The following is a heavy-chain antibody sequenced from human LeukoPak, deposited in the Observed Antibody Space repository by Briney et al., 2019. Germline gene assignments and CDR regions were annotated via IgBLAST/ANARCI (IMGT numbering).Heavy chain of an antibody. D-gene: IGHD2-2*01. J-gene: IGHJ3*02. CDR3: ASLDIVVVPAAFDAFDI. CDR2: INPNSGDT. Sequence: ASVKVSCKASGYSFTGQDMHWVRQAPGQGLEWMGWINPNSGDTNYAQKFQGRVTMTRDTTISTAYMELSRLRSDDTAVYYCASLDIVVVPAAFDAFDIWGQGTMVTVSS. CDR1: GYSFTGQD. V-gene: IGHV1-2*02.